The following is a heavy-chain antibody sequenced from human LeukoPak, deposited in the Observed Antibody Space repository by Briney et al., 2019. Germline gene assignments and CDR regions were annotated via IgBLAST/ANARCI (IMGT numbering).Heavy chain of an antibody. D-gene: IGHD1-26*01. Sequence: ASVKVSCKASGYTFTSYDINWVRQATGQGLEWMGWMNPNSGGTNYAQKFQGRVTMTRDTSISTAYMELSRLRSDDTAVYYCARDMRIVGATTMSLNYWGQGTLVTVSS. CDR3: ARDMRIVGATTMSLNY. J-gene: IGHJ4*02. V-gene: IGHV1-2*02. CDR1: GYTFTSYD. CDR2: MNPNSGGT.